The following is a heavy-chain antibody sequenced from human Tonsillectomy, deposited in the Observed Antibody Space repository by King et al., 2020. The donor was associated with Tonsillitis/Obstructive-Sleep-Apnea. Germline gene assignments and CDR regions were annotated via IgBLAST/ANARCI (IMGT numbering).Heavy chain of an antibody. CDR3: AKDPGGIYYYYYMDV. D-gene: IGHD3-16*01. V-gene: IGHV3-30*18. Sequence: VQLVESGGGVVQPGRSLRLSCAASGFTFSSYGMHWVRQAPGKGLEWVAVISYDGSNKYYADPVKGRFTISRDNSKNTLYLQMNSLRAEDTAVYYCAKDPGGIYYYYYMDVWGKGTTVTVSS. J-gene: IGHJ6*03. CDR2: ISYDGSNK. CDR1: GFTFSSYG.